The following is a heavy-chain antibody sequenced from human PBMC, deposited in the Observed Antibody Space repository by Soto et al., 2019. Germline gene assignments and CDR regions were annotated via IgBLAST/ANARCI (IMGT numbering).Heavy chain of an antibody. V-gene: IGHV5-10-1*01. D-gene: IGHD2-2*01. CDR3: ASSPRGYCSSTSCRELGNYSGMDV. Sequence: EVQLVQSGAEVKKPGESLRISCKGSGYSFTSYWISWVRQMPGKGLEWMGRIDPSDSYTNYSPSFQGHVTISADKSISTAYLQWSSLKAADTAMYYCASSPRGYCSSTSCRELGNYSGMDVWGQGTTVTVSS. J-gene: IGHJ6*02. CDR1: GYSFTSYW. CDR2: IDPSDSYT.